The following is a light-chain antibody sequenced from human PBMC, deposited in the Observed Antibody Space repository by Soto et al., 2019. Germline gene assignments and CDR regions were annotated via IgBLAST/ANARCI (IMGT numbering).Light chain of an antibody. CDR1: QSVSTY. V-gene: IGKV1-39*01. CDR3: QQSYSMPYT. CDR2: AAS. Sequence: DIQMTQSPSSLSASVGDRVTITCRASQSVSTYLNWYQQKPGKAPKLLIYAASSLQSGVPSRFSGSGSGTDFTLTISSLQPEDFATYYCQQSYSMPYTFGQGTKVDIK. J-gene: IGKJ2*01.